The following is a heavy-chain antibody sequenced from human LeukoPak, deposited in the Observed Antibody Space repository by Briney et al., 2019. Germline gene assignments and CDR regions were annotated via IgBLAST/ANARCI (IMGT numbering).Heavy chain of an antibody. CDR1: GFPFSSYV. CDR3: ATLGFCTSTSCSFVN. V-gene: IGHV3-23*01. Sequence: GGSLRLSCAASGFPFSSYVMGWVRQAPGKGLGWVSTISDGFGTTSYADSVKGRFTISRDNSKNTLYLQMNSLRADDTAVYYCATLGFCTSTSCSFVNWGQGTLVTVSS. CDR2: ISDGFGTT. J-gene: IGHJ4*02. D-gene: IGHD2-2*03.